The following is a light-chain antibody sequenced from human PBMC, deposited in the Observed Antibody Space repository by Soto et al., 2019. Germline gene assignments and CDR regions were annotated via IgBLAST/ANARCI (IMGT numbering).Light chain of an antibody. CDR1: QSINTW. J-gene: IGKJ1*01. V-gene: IGKV1-5*03. Sequence: DIQMTQSPSTLSTSVGDRVTITCRASQSINTWLAWYQQKPGKAPKLLIYKASTLESGVPSRFSGSGSGTEFTLTISSLQADDFATYYCQEYTADPRTFGQGTKVEIK. CDR2: KAS. CDR3: QEYTADPRT.